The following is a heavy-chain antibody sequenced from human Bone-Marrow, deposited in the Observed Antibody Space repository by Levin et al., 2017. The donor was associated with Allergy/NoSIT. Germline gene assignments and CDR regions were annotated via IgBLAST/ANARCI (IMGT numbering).Heavy chain of an antibody. CDR3: AKTNDHGDYDAFDV. V-gene: IGHV2-5*02. D-gene: IGHD4-17*01. Sequence: SGPTLVKPTQTLTLTCTFSGFSLHTTAVGVAWIRQPPGKALEWLALIYWDDDKRYSLSLKRRLTITKDTSKNEVVLTMTDMDPVDTATYYCAKTNDHGDYDAFDVWGQGTVVTVSS. J-gene: IGHJ3*01. CDR1: GFSLHTTAVG. CDR2: IYWDDDK.